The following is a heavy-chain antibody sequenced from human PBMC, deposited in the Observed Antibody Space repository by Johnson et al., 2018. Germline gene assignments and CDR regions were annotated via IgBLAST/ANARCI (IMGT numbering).Heavy chain of an antibody. J-gene: IGHJ6*02. Sequence: QVQLQESGPGLMKPSETLSLTCTVSGGSVSSSYWNWIRQPPGNGLEWIGYIYHTGPTNYNPSLKSRVTMSVDTSKNQFSLKLSSVTAAYTAVYYCARDTRTWVVPYGVEVGGQGATGTVSS. CDR1: GGSVSSSY. CDR2: IYHTGPT. D-gene: IGHD2-15*01. CDR3: ARDTRTWVVPYGVEV. V-gene: IGHV4-59*02.